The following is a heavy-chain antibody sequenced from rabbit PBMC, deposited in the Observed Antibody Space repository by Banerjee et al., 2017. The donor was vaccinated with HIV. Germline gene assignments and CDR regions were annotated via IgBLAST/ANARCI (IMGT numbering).Heavy chain of an antibody. V-gene: IGHV1S45*01. D-gene: IGHD4-1*01. Sequence: GDLVKPEGSLTLTCTASGFSFSNKYVMCWVRQAPGKGLEWIACINTISGDTVYATWAKGRFTISKASWTTVTLQMTSLTAADTATYFCAGDPWSGWNLWGQGTLVTVS. CDR2: INTISGDT. CDR3: AGDPWSGWNL. CDR1: GFSFSNKYV. J-gene: IGHJ4*01.